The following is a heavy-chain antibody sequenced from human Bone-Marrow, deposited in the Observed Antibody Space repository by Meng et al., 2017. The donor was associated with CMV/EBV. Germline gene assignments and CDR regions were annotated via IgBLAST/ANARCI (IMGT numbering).Heavy chain of an antibody. Sequence: ASVKVSCKASGYTFTGYYMHWVRQAPGQGLEWMGWINPNSGGTNYAQKFQGRVTITRNTSISTAYMELSSLRSEDTAVYYCARGSAKSSTRPYYYGMDVWGQGTTVTVSS. V-gene: IGHV1-2*02. CDR3: ARGSAKSSTRPYYYGMDV. CDR2: INPNSGGT. CDR1: GYTFTGYY. J-gene: IGHJ6*02. D-gene: IGHD2-2*01.